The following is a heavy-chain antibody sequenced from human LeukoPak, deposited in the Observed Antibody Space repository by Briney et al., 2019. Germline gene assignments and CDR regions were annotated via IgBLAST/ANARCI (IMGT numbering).Heavy chain of an antibody. CDR2: IYYSGST. J-gene: IGHJ2*01. V-gene: IGHV4-59*01. CDR1: GGCIRSYY. D-gene: IGHD6-13*01. CDR3: ARVYYSNSYDYWYFDL. Sequence: SETLSLTCTVSGGCIRSYYWSWIRQAPGKGLEWIGYIYYSGSTNYDPSLKSRVTISVDTSKNQFSLKLSSVTAADTAVYYCARVYYSNSYDYWYFDLWGRGTLVTVSS.